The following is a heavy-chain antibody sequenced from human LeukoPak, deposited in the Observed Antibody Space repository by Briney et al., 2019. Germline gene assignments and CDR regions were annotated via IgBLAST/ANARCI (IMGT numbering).Heavy chain of an antibody. CDR2: ISYDGSNK. V-gene: IGHV3-30-3*01. CDR1: GFTFSNYT. Sequence: GRSLRLSCAASGFTFSNYTVHWVRQAPGKGLEWVAVISYDGSNKYYADSVKGRLTISRDNSKNTLYLQMNSLRVEDTAVYYCARSYTSGWSRGFDPWGQGTLVIVSS. CDR3: ARSYTSGWSRGFDP. J-gene: IGHJ5*02. D-gene: IGHD6-19*01.